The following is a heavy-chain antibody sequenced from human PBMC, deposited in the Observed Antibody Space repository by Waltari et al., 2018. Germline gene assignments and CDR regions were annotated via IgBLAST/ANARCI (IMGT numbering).Heavy chain of an antibody. D-gene: IGHD3-22*01. CDR3: ARNPHYYDSSGYYYDY. Sequence: QVQLQQWGAGLLKPSETLSLTCAVYGGSFSGYYWSWIRQPPGKGLEWIGEINHSGSTNSNPSLKSRVTISVDTSKNQFSLKLSSVTAADTAVYYCARNPHYYDSSGYYYDYWGQGTLVTVSS. CDR1: GGSFSGYY. J-gene: IGHJ4*02. V-gene: IGHV4-34*01. CDR2: INHSGST.